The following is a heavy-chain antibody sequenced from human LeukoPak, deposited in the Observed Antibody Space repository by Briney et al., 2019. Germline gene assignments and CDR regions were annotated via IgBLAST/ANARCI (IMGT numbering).Heavy chain of an antibody. J-gene: IGHJ4*02. CDR1: GFTFSSYG. V-gene: IGHV3-30*02. CDR2: IWNDGSNK. CDR3: ATIGDRRTGELYRIDY. D-gene: IGHD7-27*01. Sequence: GGSLRLSCAASGFTFSSYGMHWVRQAPGKGLEWVAVIWNDGSNKYHADSENGRFTFSRDNSKNTLYLQMNSLRAEDAAVYYCATIGDRRTGELYRIDYWGQGTLVTVSS.